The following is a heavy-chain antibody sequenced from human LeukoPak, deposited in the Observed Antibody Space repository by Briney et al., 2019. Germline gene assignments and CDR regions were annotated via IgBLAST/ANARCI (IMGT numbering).Heavy chain of an antibody. D-gene: IGHD1-1*01. CDR2: IQQDGSEK. CDR1: GFTFSRYW. V-gene: IGHV3-7*04. Sequence: GGSLRLSCAASGFTFSRYWMSSVRQAPGKGLEWVANIQQDGSEKYYVDSVKGRFTISRDNAKNSLYLQMNSLKAEDTAMYYCARDHNWVSDYWGQGTLVTVSS. CDR3: ARDHNWVSDY. J-gene: IGHJ4*02.